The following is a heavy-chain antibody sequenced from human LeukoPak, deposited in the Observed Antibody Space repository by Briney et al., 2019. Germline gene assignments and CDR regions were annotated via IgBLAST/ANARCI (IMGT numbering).Heavy chain of an antibody. CDR1: GGTFSSYA. J-gene: IGHJ1*01. V-gene: IGHV1-69*13. CDR3: ASGRIAAGPFQH. Sequence: SVKVSCKASGGTFSSYAISWVRQAPGQGLEWMGGIIPIFGTANYAQKFQGRVTITADESTSTAYMELSSLRSEDTAVYYCASGRIAAGPFQHWGQGTLVTVSS. CDR2: IIPIFGTA. D-gene: IGHD6-25*01.